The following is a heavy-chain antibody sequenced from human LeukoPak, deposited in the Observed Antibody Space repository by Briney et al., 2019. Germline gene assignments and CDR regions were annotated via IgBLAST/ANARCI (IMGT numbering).Heavy chain of an antibody. CDR2: INHSGST. J-gene: IGHJ5*02. V-gene: IGHV4-39*07. D-gene: IGHD5-18*01. Sequence: PSETLSLTCTVSGGSISSGDYYWSWIRQPPGKGLEWIGEINHSGSTNYNPSLKSRVTISVDTSKNQFSLKLSSVTAADTAVYYCARSIVRIQLWLRGGGWFDPWGQGTLVTVSS. CDR1: GGSISSGDYY. CDR3: ARSIVRIQLWLRGGGWFDP.